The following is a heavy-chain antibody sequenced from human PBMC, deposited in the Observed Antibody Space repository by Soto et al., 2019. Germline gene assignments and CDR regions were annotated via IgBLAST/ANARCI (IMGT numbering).Heavy chain of an antibody. CDR3: AKVSLGALTFTDYYYYGLDV. D-gene: IGHD1-26*01. J-gene: IGHJ6*02. CDR1: GFTFSTYA. Sequence: EVQLLASGGGLVQPGGSLRLSCAASGFTFSTYAMNWVRQAPGKGLEWVSALRGGGGSTYYADSVKGRVTIARDNSKNTLYLQRNSLRAEDTAVYYCAKVSLGALTFTDYYYYGLDVCGQGTTVTVSS. CDR2: LRGGGGST. V-gene: IGHV3-23*01.